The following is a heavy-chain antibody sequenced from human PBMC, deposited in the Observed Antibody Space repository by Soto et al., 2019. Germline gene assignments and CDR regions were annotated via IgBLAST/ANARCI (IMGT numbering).Heavy chain of an antibody. J-gene: IGHJ4*02. D-gene: IGHD6-19*01. CDR2: SSASGRSR. CDR1: GIEFSNYA. Sequence: QPGGSLRLSCAASGIEFSNYAMSWVRQAPGKGLEWVSISSASGRSRYHADSVKGRFTISRDNSKNTLYLHMTNLRAEDTAIYYCAKDGNWLDVYFDVWGRGTPVTVSS. V-gene: IGHV3-23*01. CDR3: AKDGNWLDVYFDV.